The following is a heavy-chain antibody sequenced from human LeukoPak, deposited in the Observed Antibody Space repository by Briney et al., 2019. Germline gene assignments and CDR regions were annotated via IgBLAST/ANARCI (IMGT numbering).Heavy chain of an antibody. J-gene: IGHJ4*02. CDR2: MNPNNGNT. CDR3: ARGLGIRLGDSSLGDDYFDY. D-gene: IGHD3-16*02. CDR1: GYTFTSYD. Sequence: ASVKVSCKASGYTFTSYDINWVRQATGQGLEWMGWMNPNNGNTGYAQKFQGRVTITRNTSISTAYMELSSLRSEDTAVYYCARGLGIRLGDSSLGDDYFDYWGQGTLVTVSS. V-gene: IGHV1-8*03.